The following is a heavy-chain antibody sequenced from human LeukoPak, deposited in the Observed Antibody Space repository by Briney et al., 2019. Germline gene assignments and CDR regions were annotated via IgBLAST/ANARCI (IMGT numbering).Heavy chain of an antibody. Sequence: GGSLRLSCAASGFTFSSYWMNWVRQAPGKGLVWVSRINSDGSSTSYADSVKGRFTISRDNAKNTLYLQMNSLRAEDTAVYYCASLRVGYDILTGYYRDYWGQGTLVAVSS. CDR3: ASLRVGYDILTGYYRDY. CDR1: GFTFSSYW. V-gene: IGHV3-74*01. D-gene: IGHD3-9*01. CDR2: INSDGSST. J-gene: IGHJ4*02.